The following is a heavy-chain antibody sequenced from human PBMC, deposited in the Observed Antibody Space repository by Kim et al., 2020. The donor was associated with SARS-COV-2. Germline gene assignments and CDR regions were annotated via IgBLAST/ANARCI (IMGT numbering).Heavy chain of an antibody. D-gene: IGHD2-15*01. V-gene: IGHV3-48*01. CDR1: GFTFSSYS. Sequence: GGSLRLSCAASGFTFSSYSMNWVRQAPGKGLEWVSYISSSSTIYYADSVKGRFTITRDNAKNSLYLQMNSLIAEDTAVYYCARDLRGDSCYWGQGTLVTV. J-gene: IGHJ4*02. CDR2: ISSSSTI. CDR3: ARDLRGDSCY.